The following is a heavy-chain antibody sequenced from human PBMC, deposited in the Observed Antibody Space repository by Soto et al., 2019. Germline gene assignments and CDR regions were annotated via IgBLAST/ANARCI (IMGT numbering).Heavy chain of an antibody. D-gene: IGHD2-15*01. CDR1: GYTFTSYD. CDR3: ARGGPNCCVGSCHKNHDAFDF. Sequence: ASVNVSCKASGYTFTSYDINWVRQATGQGLEWMGWMNPNSGNTGYAQKFQGRVTMTRNTSISTAYMELSSLRSEDTAVYYCARGGPNCCVGSCHKNHDAFDFWGKGTMVTVSS. J-gene: IGHJ3*01. V-gene: IGHV1-8*01. CDR2: MNPNSGNT.